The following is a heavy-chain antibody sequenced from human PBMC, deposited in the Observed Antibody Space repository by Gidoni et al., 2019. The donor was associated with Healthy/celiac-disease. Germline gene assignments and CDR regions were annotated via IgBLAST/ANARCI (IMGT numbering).Heavy chain of an antibody. D-gene: IGHD2-2*01. Sequence: EVQLLESGGGLVQPGGSLRLSGAASGFTFSSYAMSWVRQAPGKGLEWVSAISGSGGSTYYADSVKGRFTISRDNSKNTLYLQMNSLRAEDTAVYYCAKGLVVVPAAGIDYWGQGTLVTVSS. CDR3: AKGLVVVPAAGIDY. V-gene: IGHV3-23*01. J-gene: IGHJ4*02. CDR1: GFTFSSYA. CDR2: ISGSGGST.